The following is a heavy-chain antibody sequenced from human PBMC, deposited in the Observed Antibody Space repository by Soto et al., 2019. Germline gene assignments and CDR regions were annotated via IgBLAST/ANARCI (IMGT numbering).Heavy chain of an antibody. D-gene: IGHD3-3*01. Sequence: SETLSLTCTVSGGSISSYYWSWIRQPPGKGLEWIGYIYYSGSTNYNPSPKSRVTISVDTSKNQFSLKLSSVTAADTAVYYCARHYGYDFWSGSINWFDPWGQGTLVTVSS. CDR2: IYYSGST. J-gene: IGHJ5*02. V-gene: IGHV4-59*08. CDR1: GGSISSYY. CDR3: ARHYGYDFWSGSINWFDP.